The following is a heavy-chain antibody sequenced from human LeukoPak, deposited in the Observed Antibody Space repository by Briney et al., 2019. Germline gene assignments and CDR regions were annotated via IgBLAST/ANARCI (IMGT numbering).Heavy chain of an antibody. J-gene: IGHJ4*02. CDR2: IKQDGSEK. CDR3: ASTRGYSYGYGSAFDY. CDR1: GFTFSSYW. V-gene: IGHV3-7*01. Sequence: PGGSLRLSCAASGFTFSSYWMSWVRQAPGQGLEWVANIKQDGSEKYYVDSVKGRFTISRDNAKNSLYRQMNSLRAEDTAVYYCASTRGYSYGYGSAFDYWGQGTLVTVS. D-gene: IGHD5-18*01.